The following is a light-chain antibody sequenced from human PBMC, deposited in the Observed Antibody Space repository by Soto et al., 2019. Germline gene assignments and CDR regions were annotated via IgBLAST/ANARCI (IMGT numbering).Light chain of an antibody. Sequence: DIHMTQSPSTLSASVGDRVTITCRASQSISIWLAWYQQKPGKAPNLLIYKTSSLESGVPSRFSGSGSGTEFTVTICSVQPDEFAAYYCQHWDDYSWTFGQGTKVEVK. CDR3: QHWDDYSWT. CDR2: KTS. CDR1: QSISIW. J-gene: IGKJ1*01. V-gene: IGKV1-5*03.